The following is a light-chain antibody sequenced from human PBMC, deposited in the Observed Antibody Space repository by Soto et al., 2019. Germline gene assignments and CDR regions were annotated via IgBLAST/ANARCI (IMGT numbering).Light chain of an antibody. Sequence: EIVLTQSPGILSLSPGQRATLSCRASQSLGNKFLAWYQHKPGLTPTLLVYNLWRRATGTPDRFSGSGSGADFTLTIDRLEPEDFAMYYCHQYGTSPFTFGQGTKLEI. V-gene: IGKV3-20*01. CDR3: HQYGTSPFT. CDR2: NLW. CDR1: QSLGNKF. J-gene: IGKJ2*01.